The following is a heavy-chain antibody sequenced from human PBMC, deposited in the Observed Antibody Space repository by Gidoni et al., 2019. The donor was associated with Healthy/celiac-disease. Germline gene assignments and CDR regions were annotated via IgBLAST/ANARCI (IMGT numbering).Heavy chain of an antibody. CDR2: ISSSSSYI. D-gene: IGHD3-22*01. CDR1: GFTFSSYS. V-gene: IGHV3-21*01. CDR3: ARDEFYDSSGYYNDAFDI. Sequence: EVQLVESGGGLVKPGGSLRLSCAASGFTFSSYSMNWVRQAPGKGLEWVSSISSSSSYIYYADSVKGRFTISRDNAKNSLYLQMNSLRAEDTAVYYCARDEFYDSSGYYNDAFDIWGQGTMVTVSS. J-gene: IGHJ3*02.